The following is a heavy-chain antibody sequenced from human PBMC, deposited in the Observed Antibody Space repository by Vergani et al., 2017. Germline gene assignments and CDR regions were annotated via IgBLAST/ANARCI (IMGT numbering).Heavy chain of an antibody. CDR2: FNPNRGGT. CDR3: ARERYGGNSGACYYVMDG. J-gene: IGHJ6*01. D-gene: IGHD4-23*01. CDR1: GYTCTGYY. Sequence: QVQLVQSGAEVKKPGASVKASFKAFGYTCTGYYMHWVRQAPGQGLEWMGWFNPNRGGTNYAQKFQGRGTMTRDTSISTAYMELSRLRSDDTAVYYCARERYGGNSGACYYVMDGWGEGTAVTVSS. V-gene: IGHV1-2*02.